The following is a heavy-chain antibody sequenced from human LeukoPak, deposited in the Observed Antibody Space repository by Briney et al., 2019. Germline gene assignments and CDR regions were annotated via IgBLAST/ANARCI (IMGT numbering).Heavy chain of an antibody. CDR3: ALLAVASDFDY. D-gene: IGHD6-19*01. CDR1: GFPFSFYE. CDR2: ICASSIPK. J-gene: IGHJ4*02. Sequence: GGSLRLSCVVSGFPFSFYELNWVRQAPGKGLEWVSNICASSIPKYYADSVKGRFSISRDNARNSLYLQINSLRVEDTAVYYCALLAVASDFDYWGQGALVTVSS. V-gene: IGHV3-48*03.